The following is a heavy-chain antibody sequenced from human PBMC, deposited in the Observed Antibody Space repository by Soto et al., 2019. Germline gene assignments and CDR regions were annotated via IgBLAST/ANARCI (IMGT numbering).Heavy chain of an antibody. CDR3: ARDLLASVVPADVFDY. CDR1: GFTFSSYA. V-gene: IGHV3-30-3*01. CDR2: ISYDGSNK. J-gene: IGHJ4*02. D-gene: IGHD2-2*01. Sequence: QVQLVESWGGVVQPGRSLRLSCAASGFTFSSYAMHWVRQAPGKGLEGVAVISYDGSNKYYADSVKGRFTISRDNSKNTLYLQLNSLRAEDTAVYYCARDLLASVVPADVFDYWGQGPLVTVSS.